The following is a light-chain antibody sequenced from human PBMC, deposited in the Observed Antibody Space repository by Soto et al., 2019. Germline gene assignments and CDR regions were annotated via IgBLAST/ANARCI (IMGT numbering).Light chain of an antibody. V-gene: IGKV3-15*01. J-gene: IGKJ2*01. CDR3: QQCNDWPPT. CDR2: GAS. Sequence: EIVMTQSPVTLSVSPGESATLSCRASQSVSSNLAWYQQKPGQAPRLLIYGASTRATGIPARFSGRGSATDFTLTISSLQSEDCAVYYCQQCNDWPPTFGQGTKLEIK. CDR1: QSVSSN.